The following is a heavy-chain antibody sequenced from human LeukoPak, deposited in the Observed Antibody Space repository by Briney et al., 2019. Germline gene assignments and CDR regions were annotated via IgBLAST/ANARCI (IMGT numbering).Heavy chain of an antibody. Sequence: ASVKVSCKASGYTFTSYAMNWVRQAPGQGLEWMGWINTNTGNPTYAQGFTGRFVFSLDTSVSTAYLQISSLKAEDTAVYYCARDTGFSMVRGILFWGQGTLVTVSS. V-gene: IGHV7-4-1*02. CDR2: INTNTGNP. CDR1: GYTFTSYA. J-gene: IGHJ4*02. CDR3: ARDTGFSMVRGILF. D-gene: IGHD3-10*01.